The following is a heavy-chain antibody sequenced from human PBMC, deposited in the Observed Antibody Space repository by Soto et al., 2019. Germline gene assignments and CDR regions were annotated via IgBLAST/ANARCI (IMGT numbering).Heavy chain of an antibody. J-gene: IGHJ6*02. D-gene: IGHD6-6*01. CDR1: GFTFSSYW. Sequence: GGSLRLSCAASGFTFSSYWMHWVRQAPGKGLVWVSRINSDGSSTSYADSVKGRFTISRDNAKNTRYLQMNSLGAEDTAVYYCARAAARFYGMDVWGQGTTVTVSS. V-gene: IGHV3-74*01. CDR2: INSDGSST. CDR3: ARAAARFYGMDV.